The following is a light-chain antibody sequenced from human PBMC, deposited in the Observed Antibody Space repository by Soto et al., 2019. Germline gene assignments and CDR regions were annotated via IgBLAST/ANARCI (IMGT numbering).Light chain of an antibody. Sequence: QSVLTQPPSASGSPGQSVTISCTGTSSDVGGYNCVSWFQQHPGKAPKVIIYGVANRPSGVPDRFSGSKSGNTASLTVSGLQAQDEADYHCSSYEGSNNFVFGTGTKVTVL. J-gene: IGLJ1*01. CDR2: GVA. V-gene: IGLV2-8*01. CDR3: SSYEGSNNFV. CDR1: SSDVGGYNC.